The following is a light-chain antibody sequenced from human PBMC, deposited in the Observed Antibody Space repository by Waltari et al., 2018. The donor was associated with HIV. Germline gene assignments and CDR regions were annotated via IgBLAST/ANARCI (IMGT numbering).Light chain of an antibody. CDR2: VNT. CDR3: QSYDISLSGWV. V-gene: IGLV1-40*01. J-gene: IGLJ3*02. Sequence: QSVLTQPPSVSGAPGQRVTISCTGSSSNIGAGYDVHWYQQFPGTAPKVLIYVNTYRPSGVPDRLSGSKSGSSASLLITGLQAEDDADYYCQSYDISLSGWVFGGGTKLTVL. CDR1: SSNIGAGYD.